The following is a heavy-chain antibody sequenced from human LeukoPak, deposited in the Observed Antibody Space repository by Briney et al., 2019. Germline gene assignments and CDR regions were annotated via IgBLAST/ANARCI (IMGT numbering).Heavy chain of an antibody. J-gene: IGHJ4*02. CDR1: GCSVSSGSYC. V-gene: IGHV4-61*01. CDR3: ARDRGYYGSGSYSQGSYFDY. D-gene: IGHD3-10*01. CDR2: NCYSGSN. Sequence: SETLSLTCTVSGCSVSSGSYCWSWTRQPPGKGLEWIGYNCYSGSNNYNPSLESRVTISVDTSKNQFSLTLTSVTAADTAVYYCARDRGYYGSGSYSQGSYFDYWGRGSLVTVSS.